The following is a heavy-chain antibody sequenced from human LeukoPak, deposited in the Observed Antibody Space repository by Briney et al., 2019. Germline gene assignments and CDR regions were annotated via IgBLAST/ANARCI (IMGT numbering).Heavy chain of an antibody. V-gene: IGHV4-38-2*02. CDR1: GYSISSGYY. CDR3: ARLPRYDILTGYFERLDY. Sequence: SETLSLTCTVSGYSISSGYYWGWIRQPPGKGLEWIGSIYHSGRTFYNPSLKSRVTISVDTSKNQFSLKLSSVTAADTAVYYCARLPRYDILTGYFERLDYWGQGTLVTVSS. CDR2: IYHSGRT. J-gene: IGHJ4*02. D-gene: IGHD3-9*01.